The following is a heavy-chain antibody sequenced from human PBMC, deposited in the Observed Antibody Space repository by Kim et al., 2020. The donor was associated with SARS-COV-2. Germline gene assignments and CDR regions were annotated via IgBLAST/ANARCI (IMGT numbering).Heavy chain of an antibody. CDR2: ISWNSGSK. V-gene: IGHV3-9*01. CDR3: AKKSSGYHGDAFDI. D-gene: IGHD3-22*01. J-gene: IGHJ3*02. CDR1: GFTFEDYA. Sequence: GGSLRLSCAASGFTFEDYAMHWVRQAPGKGLEWVSGISWNSGSKGYADSVKGRFTISRDNAKNSLYLQMNSLRAEDTALYYCAKKSSGYHGDAFDIWGQGTMVTVPS.